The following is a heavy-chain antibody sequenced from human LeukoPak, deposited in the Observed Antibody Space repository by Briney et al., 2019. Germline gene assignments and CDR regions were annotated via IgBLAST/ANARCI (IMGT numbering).Heavy chain of an antibody. Sequence: ASVKVSCKASGYTFTAYYMHWVRRAPGQGLEWMGWIDPNGGGTNYAQQFQGRVTMTRDTSISTAYMELSSLTSDDTAVYYCARPLSPYQFYFHTWGQGTLLTVSS. V-gene: IGHV1-2*02. J-gene: IGHJ4*02. CDR3: ARPLSPYQFYFHT. CDR1: GYTFTAYY. D-gene: IGHD3-16*02. CDR2: IDPNGGGT.